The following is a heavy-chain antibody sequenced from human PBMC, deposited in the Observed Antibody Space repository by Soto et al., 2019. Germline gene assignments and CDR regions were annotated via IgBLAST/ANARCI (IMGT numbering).Heavy chain of an antibody. CDR1: GGTFSSYA. CDR2: IIPIFGTA. J-gene: IGHJ4*02. V-gene: IGHV1-69*13. D-gene: IGHD1-1*01. Sequence: GASVKVSCKASGGTFSSYAISWVRQAPGQGLEWMGGIIPIFGTANYAQKFQGRVTITADESTSTAYMELSSLRSEDTAVYYCAKVWERISYGYFDYWGQGSLVTVSS. CDR3: AKVWERISYGYFDY.